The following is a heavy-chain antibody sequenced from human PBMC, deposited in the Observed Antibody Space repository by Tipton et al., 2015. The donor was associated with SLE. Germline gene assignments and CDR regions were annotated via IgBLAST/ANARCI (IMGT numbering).Heavy chain of an antibody. Sequence: GSLRLSCAASGFTFSSYSMNWVRQAPGKGLEWVSSISSSSSYIYYADSVKGRFTISRDNAKNSLYLQMNSLRAEDTAVYYCARGPTLYSSSHDAFDIWGQGTMVTVSS. CDR1: GFTFSSYS. D-gene: IGHD6-13*01. J-gene: IGHJ3*02. V-gene: IGHV3-21*01. CDR2: ISSSSSYI. CDR3: ARGPTLYSSSHDAFDI.